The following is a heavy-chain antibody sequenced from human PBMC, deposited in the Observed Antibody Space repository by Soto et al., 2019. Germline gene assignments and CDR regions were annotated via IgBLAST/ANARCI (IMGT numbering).Heavy chain of an antibody. CDR2: IIPIFGTA. CDR3: ARDTEVVPAAISGLGWFDP. Sequence: QVQLVQSGAEVKKPGSSVKVSCKASGGTFSSYAISWVRQAPGQGLEWMGGIIPIFGTANYAQKFQGRVTIPADKSTSTAYMELSSLRSEDTAVYYCARDTEVVPAAISGLGWFDPWGQGTLVTVSS. J-gene: IGHJ5*02. CDR1: GGTFSSYA. D-gene: IGHD2-2*02. V-gene: IGHV1-69*06.